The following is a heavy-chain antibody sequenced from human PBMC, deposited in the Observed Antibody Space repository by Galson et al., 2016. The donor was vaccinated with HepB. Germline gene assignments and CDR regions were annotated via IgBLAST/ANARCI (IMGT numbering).Heavy chain of an antibody. D-gene: IGHD4-11*01. CDR1: GDSISSSSYY. V-gene: IGHV4-39*01. CDR3: ARHGPVTTHFY. CDR2: FYSRGNT. J-gene: IGHJ4*02. Sequence: SETLFLTCTVSGDSISSSSYYWGWIRQPPGKGLEWIGSFYSRGNTFHNPSLKSRVTLSIDTSKNQFSLNLNSVTAADTAVYYCARHGPVTTHFYWGQGTLVTVSS.